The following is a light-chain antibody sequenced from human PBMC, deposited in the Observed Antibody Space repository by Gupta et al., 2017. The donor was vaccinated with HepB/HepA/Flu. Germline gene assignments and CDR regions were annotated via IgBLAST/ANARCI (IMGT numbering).Light chain of an antibody. CDR2: AAS. CDR1: QTISNY. V-gene: IGKV1-39*01. CDR3: QQSDSPLLYT. J-gene: IGKJ2*01. Sequence: DIQMTQSPSSLSASVGDRVTITCRASQTISNYLNWYQQKAGRAPKLLIYAASTLQSGVPSRFSGSGYGTDFTLTISSLQPEDYAIYYCQQSDSPLLYTFGQGTKLEIK.